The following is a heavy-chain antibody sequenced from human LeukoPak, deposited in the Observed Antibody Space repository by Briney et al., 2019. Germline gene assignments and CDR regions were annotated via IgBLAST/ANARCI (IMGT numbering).Heavy chain of an antibody. J-gene: IGHJ4*02. D-gene: IGHD6-13*01. V-gene: IGHV1-8*01. CDR1: GYTFTSDD. CDR3: ARAHRIAPKYYSDY. Sequence: ASVKVSCKASGYTFTSDDINWVRQATGQGLEWMGWMNPNSYNTGYAQKFQGRVTMTRNTSISTAYMELSRLRSDDTAVYYCARAHRIAPKYYSDYWGQGTLVTVSS. CDR2: MNPNSYNT.